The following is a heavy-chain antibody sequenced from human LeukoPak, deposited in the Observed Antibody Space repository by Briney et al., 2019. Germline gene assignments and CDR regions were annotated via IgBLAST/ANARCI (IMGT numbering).Heavy chain of an antibody. CDR1: GFTFDDYA. Sequence: GRSLRLSCAASGFTFDDYAMHWVRQAPGKGLEWVSGISWKSGSIGYADSVKGRFTISRDNDKNSLYLQMNSLRAEDTALYYCAKAGYHYGVGAFDIWGQGTMVTVSS. V-gene: IGHV3-9*01. CDR3: AKAGYHYGVGAFDI. CDR2: ISWKSGSI. J-gene: IGHJ3*02. D-gene: IGHD3-22*01.